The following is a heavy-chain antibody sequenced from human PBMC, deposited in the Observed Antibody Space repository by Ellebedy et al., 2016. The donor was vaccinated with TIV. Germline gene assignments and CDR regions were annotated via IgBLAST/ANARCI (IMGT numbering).Heavy chain of an antibody. CDR1: GYTLTSYN. CDR2: MNPNSGNT. V-gene: IGHV1-8*01. Sequence: AASVKVSCKASGYTLTSYNINWVRQATGQGLEWMGWMNPNSGNTGYAQKFQGRVTMTRNISISTAYMELSSLRSEDTAVYYCARVGGWSAYYYYGLDVWGQGTTVTVPS. J-gene: IGHJ6*02. CDR3: ARVGGWSAYYYYGLDV. D-gene: IGHD6-19*01.